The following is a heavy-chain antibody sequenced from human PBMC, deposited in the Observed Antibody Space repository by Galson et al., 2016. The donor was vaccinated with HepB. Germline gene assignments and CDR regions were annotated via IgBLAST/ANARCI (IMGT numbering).Heavy chain of an antibody. V-gene: IGHV3-23*01. Sequence: SLRLSCAASGLTFSSYWMTWVRQAPGEGLEWVSAITGSGGSTYSADSVKGRFTISRDNSKNTLYLEMKSLRVEDTAVYYCSKIAQGEYYDFLTGYYIQNYFYGLDVWGQGTTVTVAS. CDR1: GLTFSSYW. J-gene: IGHJ6*02. CDR3: SKIAQGEYYDFLTGYYIQNYFYGLDV. D-gene: IGHD3-9*01. CDR2: ITGSGGST.